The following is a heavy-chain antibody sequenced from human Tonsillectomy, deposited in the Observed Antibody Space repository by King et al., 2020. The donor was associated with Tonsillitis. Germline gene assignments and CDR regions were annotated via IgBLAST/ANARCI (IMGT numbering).Heavy chain of an antibody. CDR3: AKGRQRLSNGYYYVSLYY. D-gene: IGHD3-22*01. CDR1: GFTFDDYA. CDR2: ISCNSGSI. V-gene: IGHV3-9*01. Sequence: VQLVESGGGLVQPGRSLRLSCAASGFTFDDYAMHWFRQAPGKGLEWGSGISCNSGSIGYADSVKGRFTISRDNAKDSLYLQMNSMRAEDTGLYYCAKGRQRLSNGYYYVSLYYWGQGTLVTVSS. J-gene: IGHJ4*02.